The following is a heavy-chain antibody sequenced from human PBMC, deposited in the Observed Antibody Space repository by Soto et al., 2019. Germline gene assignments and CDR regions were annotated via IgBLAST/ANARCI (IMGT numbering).Heavy chain of an antibody. CDR3: VKKVLRETTEDYWGHVAEAVDS. V-gene: IGHV3-9*01. Sequence: EVQLVESGGGLVQPGRSLRLSCAASGFTFGDYAMHWVRQVPGRGLEWVSGISWNRATIEYADSVKGRFTISRDNAKNSLYLQMDSLRAEDAALYFCVKKVLRETTEDYWGHVAEAVDSWGRGTLVTVFS. D-gene: IGHD6-19*01. J-gene: IGHJ4*02. CDR1: GFTFGDYA. CDR2: ISWNRATI.